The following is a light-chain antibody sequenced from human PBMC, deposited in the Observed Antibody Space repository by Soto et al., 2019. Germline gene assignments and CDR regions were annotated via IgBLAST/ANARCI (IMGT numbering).Light chain of an antibody. CDR1: QSVSANS. Sequence: EIVLTQSPGTLSLSPGERATLSCRASQSVSANSLVWYQQKPGQAPRLLIYGASNRPTGVPDRFSGSGSGTDFTLTISRLEPDDFAVYYCQQYGNAPYTFGPGTEVDIK. J-gene: IGKJ3*01. V-gene: IGKV3-20*01. CDR3: QQYGNAPYT. CDR2: GAS.